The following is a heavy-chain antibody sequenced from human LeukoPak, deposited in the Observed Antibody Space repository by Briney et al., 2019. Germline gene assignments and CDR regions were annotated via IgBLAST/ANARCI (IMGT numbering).Heavy chain of an antibody. Sequence: PGGSLRLSCAASGFTFSSYSMNWVRQAPGKGLEWVANIKQDGSEKSYVDSVKGRFTISRDNAKNSLYLQMNSLRAEDTAVYYCARLSDAEWLRIPTDAFDIWGPGTMVTVSS. V-gene: IGHV3-7*01. CDR2: IKQDGSEK. CDR1: GFTFSSYS. J-gene: IGHJ3*02. CDR3: ARLSDAEWLRIPTDAFDI. D-gene: IGHD3-3*01.